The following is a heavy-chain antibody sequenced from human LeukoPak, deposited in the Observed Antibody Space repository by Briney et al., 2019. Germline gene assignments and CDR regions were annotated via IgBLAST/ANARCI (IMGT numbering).Heavy chain of an antibody. CDR3: ASFGAHSFDY. D-gene: IGHD3-10*01. CDR1: GYTFTSYA. J-gene: IGHJ4*02. V-gene: IGHV7-4-1*02. CDR2: INTGTGNP. Sequence: ASVKVSCKTSGYTFTSYAMNWVRQAPGQGLEFMGWINTGTGNPTYAQGFTGRFVFSLDTSASTAYLQISTLKPEDTAVYYCASFGAHSFDYWGQGTLVTVSS.